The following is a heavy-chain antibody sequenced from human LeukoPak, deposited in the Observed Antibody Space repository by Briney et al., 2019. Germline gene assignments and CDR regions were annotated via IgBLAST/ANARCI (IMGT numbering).Heavy chain of an antibody. CDR3: AKSYGSGSYYPEYYFDY. CDR2: ISGSGGST. V-gene: IGHV3-23*01. CDR1: GFTFSSYA. D-gene: IGHD3-10*01. J-gene: IGHJ4*02. Sequence: GGSLRLSCAASGFTFSSYAMSWVRQAPGKGLEWVSAISGSGGSTYYADSVKGRFTISRDNSKNTLYLQMNSLRAEDTAVYYCAKSYGSGSYYPEYYFDYWGQGTPVTVSS.